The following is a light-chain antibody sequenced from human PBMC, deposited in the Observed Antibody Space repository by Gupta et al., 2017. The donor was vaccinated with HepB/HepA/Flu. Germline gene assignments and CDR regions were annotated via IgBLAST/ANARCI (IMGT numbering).Light chain of an antibody. CDR2: AAS. CDR1: QGISSY. J-gene: IGKJ4*01. Sequence: AIRMTQSPSSFSASTGDRVTITCRASQGISSYLAWYQQKPGKAPKLLIYAASTLKSGVPSRFSGSASGTDFTLTISVQHSEDFTTYYCQQNDSSPFTFGRGTKVEIK. V-gene: IGKV1-8*01. CDR3: QQNDSSPFT.